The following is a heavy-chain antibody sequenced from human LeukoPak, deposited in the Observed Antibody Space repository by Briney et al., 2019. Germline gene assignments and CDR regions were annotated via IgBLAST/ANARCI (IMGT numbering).Heavy chain of an antibody. Sequence: GGSLRLSCAASGFTFSSYWMSWVRQAPGKGLEWVANIKQDGGEKYYVDSVKGRFTISRDNAKNSLYLQMNSLGAEDTAVYYCSRVDTDLNYYYYYGMDVWGKGTTVTVSS. CDR1: GFTFSSYW. J-gene: IGHJ6*04. CDR3: SRVDTDLNYYYYYGMDV. CDR2: IKQDGGEK. V-gene: IGHV3-7*03. D-gene: IGHD5-18*01.